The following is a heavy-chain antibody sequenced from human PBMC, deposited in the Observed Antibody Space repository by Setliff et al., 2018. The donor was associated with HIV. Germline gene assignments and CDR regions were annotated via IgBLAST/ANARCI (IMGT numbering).Heavy chain of an antibody. J-gene: IGHJ6*02. CDR3: AKDGGSVGYIYYYYYYGIDV. CDR1: GFTFSDAW. CDR2: IKNRANGGTT. D-gene: IGHD5-12*01. Sequence: GGSLRLSCAASGFTFSDAWMSWVRQAPGKGLEWVARIKNRANGGTTHYAAPVNGRFTISRDDSKNTLYLQMNSLRAEEAAVYYCAKDGGSVGYIYYYYYYGIDVWGQGTTVTVSS. V-gene: IGHV3-15*01.